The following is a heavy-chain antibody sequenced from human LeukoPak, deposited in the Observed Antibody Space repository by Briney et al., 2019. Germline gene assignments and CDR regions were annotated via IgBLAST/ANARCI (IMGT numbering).Heavy chain of an antibody. J-gene: IGHJ3*02. D-gene: IGHD2-2*01. V-gene: IGHV3-11*01. CDR2: ISSSGSTI. CDR1: GFTFSDYY. CDR3: ASPFCTSCYPDAFDI. Sequence: GGSLRLSCAASGFTFSDYYMSWVRQAPGKGLEWVSYISSSGSTIFYADSVKGRFTISRDNAKNSLYLQMNSLRAEDTAVYYCASPFCTSCYPDAFDIWGQGTMVTVSS.